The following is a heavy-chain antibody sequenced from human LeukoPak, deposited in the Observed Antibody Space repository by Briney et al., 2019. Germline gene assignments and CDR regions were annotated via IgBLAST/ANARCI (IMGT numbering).Heavy chain of an antibody. D-gene: IGHD6-13*01. Sequence: GASVKVSCKASGYTFTGYYMHWVRQAPGQGLEWMGWINPNSGGTNYAQKFQGRVTMTRDTSISTAYMELSRLRSDDTAVYYCARWGGSSWYQISDYWGQGTLVTVSS. V-gene: IGHV1-2*02. CDR1: GYTFTGYY. CDR3: ARWGGSSWYQISDY. J-gene: IGHJ4*02. CDR2: INPNSGGT.